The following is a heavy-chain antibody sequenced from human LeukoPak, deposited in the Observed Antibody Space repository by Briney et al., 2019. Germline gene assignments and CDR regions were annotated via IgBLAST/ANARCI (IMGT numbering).Heavy chain of an antibody. Sequence: SETLSLTCTVSGGSISSSGYYWGWIRQPPGKGLEWIGNIYYSGSTYYNSSLKSRITISVDTSKNQFSLKLNSVTAAGTAVYYCARLSAHRSSSCRYFDCWGQGTLVTVSS. D-gene: IGHD2-2*01. CDR3: ARLSAHRSSSCRYFDC. CDR2: IYYSGST. J-gene: IGHJ4*02. CDR1: GGSISSSGYY. V-gene: IGHV4-39*01.